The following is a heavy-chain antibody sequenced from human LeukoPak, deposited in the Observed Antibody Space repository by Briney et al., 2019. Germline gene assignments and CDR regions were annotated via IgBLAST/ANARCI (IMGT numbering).Heavy chain of an antibody. D-gene: IGHD5-24*01. J-gene: IGHJ3*02. CDR3: AVNQDGAFDI. Sequence: SETLSLTCTVSGGSISSSSYYWGWIRQPPGKGLEWIGSIYYSGSTYYNPSLKSRVTISVDTSKNQFSLKLSSVTAADTAVYYCAVNQDGAFDIWGQGTMVTVSS. CDR2: IYYSGST. V-gene: IGHV4-39*01. CDR1: GGSISSSSYY.